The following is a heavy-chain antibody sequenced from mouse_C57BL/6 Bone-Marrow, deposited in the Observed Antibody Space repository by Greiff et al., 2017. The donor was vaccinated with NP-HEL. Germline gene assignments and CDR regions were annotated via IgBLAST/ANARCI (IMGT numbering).Heavy chain of an antibody. J-gene: IGHJ3*01. CDR1: GYTFTSYG. V-gene: IGHV1-81*01. Sequence: SGAELARPGASVKLSCKASGYTFTSYGISWVKQRTGQGLEWIGEIYPRSGNTYYNEKFKGKATLTADKSSSTAYMELRSLTSEDSAVYFCATPTGTGFAYWGQGTLVTVSA. CDR3: ATPTGTGFAY. D-gene: IGHD4-1*02. CDR2: IYPRSGNT.